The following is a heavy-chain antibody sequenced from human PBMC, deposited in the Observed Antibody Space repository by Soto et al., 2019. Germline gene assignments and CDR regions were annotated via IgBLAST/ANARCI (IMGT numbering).Heavy chain of an antibody. CDR2: MSPNSENK. CDR1: GYTFTNFD. V-gene: IGHV1-8*01. J-gene: IGHJ5*01. Sequence: VHLVQSGAEVKKPGASVKVSCKTSGYTFTNFDVNWVRQAAGQGLEWMGWMSPNSENKGYAQRFQGRVSMTRDTSITTAYMELSGLRSEDTAVYYCVRGFGSSWNTGGYNLFDFWGQGTLVTVSS. D-gene: IGHD6-13*01. CDR3: VRGFGSSWNTGGYNLFDF.